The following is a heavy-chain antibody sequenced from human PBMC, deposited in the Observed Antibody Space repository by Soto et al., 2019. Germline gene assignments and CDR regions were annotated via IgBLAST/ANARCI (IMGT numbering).Heavy chain of an antibody. J-gene: IGHJ4*02. CDR1: GFTFSSYS. CDR3: ARPEYDFWSGYFDY. Sequence: GGSLRLSCAASGFTFSSYSMNWVRQAPGKGLEWVSSISSSSSYIYYADSVKGRFTISRDNAKNSLYLQMNSLRAEDTAVYYCARPEYDFWSGYFDYWGQGTLVTVSS. CDR2: ISSSSSYI. D-gene: IGHD3-3*01. V-gene: IGHV3-21*01.